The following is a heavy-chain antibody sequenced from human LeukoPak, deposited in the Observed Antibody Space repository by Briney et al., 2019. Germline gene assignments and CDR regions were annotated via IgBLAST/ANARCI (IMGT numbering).Heavy chain of an antibody. J-gene: IGHJ4*02. CDR2: INGSGGST. V-gene: IGHV3-23*01. Sequence: ETLSLTCAVSGAPISSNNWWWSWVRQAPGKGLEWVSAINGSGGSTYYADSVKGRFTISRDNSKNTLYLQMNSLRAEDTAVYYCAKGIGDIVVVVAALPLCYFDHWGQGTLVTVSS. CDR3: AKGIGDIVVVVAALPLCYFDH. CDR1: GAPISSNN. D-gene: IGHD2-15*01.